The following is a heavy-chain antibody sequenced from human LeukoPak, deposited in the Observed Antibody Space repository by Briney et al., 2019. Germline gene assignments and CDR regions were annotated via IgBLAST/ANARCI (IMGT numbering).Heavy chain of an antibody. CDR3: ARVYYSSSYDYWYFDL. D-gene: IGHD6-13*01. CDR2: IYYSGST. CDR1: GGSISSDS. Sequence: SETLSLTCSVSGGSISSDSWSWIRQPPGKGLEWIGYIYYSGSTNYNPSLKSRVTISVDTSKNQFSLKLSSVTAADTAVYYCARVYYSSSYDYWYFDLWGRGTLVTVSS. V-gene: IGHV4-59*01. J-gene: IGHJ2*01.